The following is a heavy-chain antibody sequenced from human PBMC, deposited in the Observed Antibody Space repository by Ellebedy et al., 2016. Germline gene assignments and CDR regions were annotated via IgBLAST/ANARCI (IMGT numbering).Heavy chain of an antibody. V-gene: IGHV4-39*01. CDR3: ARHLPRVRGYNWFDP. CDR2: IYYSGST. Sequence: SETLSLTCTVSGVSISSGTYYWGWIRQPPGKGLEWIGSIYYSGSTYYNPSLKSRVTISVDTSKNQFSLKLSSVTAADTAVYYCARHLPRVRGYNWFDPWGQGTLVTVSS. J-gene: IGHJ5*02. D-gene: IGHD3-10*02. CDR1: GVSISSGTYY.